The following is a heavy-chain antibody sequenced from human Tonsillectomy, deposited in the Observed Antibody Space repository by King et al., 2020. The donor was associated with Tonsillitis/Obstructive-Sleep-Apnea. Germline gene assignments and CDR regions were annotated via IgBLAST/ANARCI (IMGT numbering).Heavy chain of an antibody. CDR3: TRERAASCMDV. J-gene: IGHJ6*03. V-gene: IGHV3-72*01. D-gene: IGHD2-2*01. CDR1: GLTFSDHY. CDR2: SRNKANSYAT. Sequence: VQLVESGGGLVQPGGSLRLSWAASGLTFSDHYMDWVRQAPGKGLEWVGRSRNKANSYATEYAAAVKSRFSISRDDSSNEVYLQMNSLKTEDTAVYYCTRERAASCMDVWGKGTMVTVSS.